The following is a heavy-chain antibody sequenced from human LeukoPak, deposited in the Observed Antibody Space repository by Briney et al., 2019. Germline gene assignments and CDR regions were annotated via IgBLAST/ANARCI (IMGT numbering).Heavy chain of an antibody. Sequence: SETLSVTCTVSGGSISTYYWNWIRQPPGKGLEWIGFVYYTGITNYNPSLKSRVTISVDTSKNQFSLKLSSVTAADTAVYYCARSSSSGDFDYWGQGTLVTVSS. CDR1: GGSISTYY. D-gene: IGHD6-13*01. CDR2: VYYTGIT. V-gene: IGHV4-59*01. CDR3: ARSSSSGDFDY. J-gene: IGHJ4*02.